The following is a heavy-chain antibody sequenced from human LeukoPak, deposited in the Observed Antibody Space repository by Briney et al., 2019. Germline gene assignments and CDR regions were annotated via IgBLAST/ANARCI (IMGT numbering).Heavy chain of an antibody. J-gene: IGHJ3*02. CDR1: GFTFSTYS. CDR3: ARMTSGFDM. CDR2: LTGSSTTI. V-gene: IGHV3-48*02. Sequence: GGSLRLSCAASGFTFSTYSMNWVRQAPGKGLEWVSYLTGSSTTIEYADSVKGRFTISRDNAKTSLYLQMNSLRDEDTAVYYCARMTSGFDMWGQGTMVSVSS.